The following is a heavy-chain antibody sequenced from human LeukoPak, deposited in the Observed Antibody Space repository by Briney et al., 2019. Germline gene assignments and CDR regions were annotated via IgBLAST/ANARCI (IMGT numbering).Heavy chain of an antibody. J-gene: IGHJ4*02. CDR2: INPSGGST. CDR3: ARDLESIILRRVSGGDSPFDY. CDR1: GYTFTSYY. V-gene: IGHV1-46*01. Sequence: ASVKVSCKASGYTFTSYYMHWVRQAPGQGLEWMGLINPSGGSTSYAQKFQGRVTMTRDMSTSTVYMELSSLRSEDTAVYYCARDLESIILRRVSGGDSPFDYWGQGTLVTVSS. D-gene: IGHD4-17*01.